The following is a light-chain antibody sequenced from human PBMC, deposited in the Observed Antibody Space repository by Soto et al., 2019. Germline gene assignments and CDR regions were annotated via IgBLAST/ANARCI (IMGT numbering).Light chain of an antibody. Sequence: EIVLTQSPGTLSLSTGERATLSCRASQSVSSNYLAWYQQKPGQAPRLLISGASSRTTGIPDRFSGSGSGTDFTLTISSLEPEDFAVYHCQQRANWPLTFGGGTKVDIK. CDR2: GAS. V-gene: IGKV3D-20*02. J-gene: IGKJ4*01. CDR3: QQRANWPLT. CDR1: QSVSSNY.